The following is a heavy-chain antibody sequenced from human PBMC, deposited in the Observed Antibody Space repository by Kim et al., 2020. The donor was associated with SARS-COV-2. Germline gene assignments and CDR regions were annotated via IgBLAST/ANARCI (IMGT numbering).Heavy chain of an antibody. J-gene: IGHJ4*02. V-gene: IGHV4-34*01. Sequence: NPPLKSRVTISVDTSKNQFSLKLSSVTAADTAVYYCARFDDYGGNSLSYWGQGTLVTVSS. CDR3: ARFDDYGGNSLSY. D-gene: IGHD4-17*01.